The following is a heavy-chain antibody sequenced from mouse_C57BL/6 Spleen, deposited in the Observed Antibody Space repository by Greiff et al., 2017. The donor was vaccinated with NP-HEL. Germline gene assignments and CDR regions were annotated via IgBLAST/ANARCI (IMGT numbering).Heavy chain of an antibody. J-gene: IGHJ2*01. CDR3: ARESGSSFDY. Sequence: EVQRVESGGGLVKPGGSLKLSCAASGFTFSSYAMSWVRQTPDKRLEWVATISDGGSYTYYPDNVKGRFTISRDNAKNNLYLQMSHLKSEDTAMYYCARESGSSFDYWGQGTTLTVSS. V-gene: IGHV5-4*01. D-gene: IGHD1-1*01. CDR1: GFTFSSYA. CDR2: ISDGGSYT.